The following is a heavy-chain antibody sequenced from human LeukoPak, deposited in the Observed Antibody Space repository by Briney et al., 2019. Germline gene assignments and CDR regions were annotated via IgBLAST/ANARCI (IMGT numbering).Heavy chain of an antibody. CDR2: IYPGDSDT. J-gene: IGHJ4*02. V-gene: IGHV5-51*01. CDR3: ASAYSYIHFDY. Sequence: AESLKISCKGSGYSFTTYWIGWARQMPGKGLEWMGIIYPGDSDTRYSPSFQGQVTISADKSINTAYLQWSSLKASDTAMYYCASAYSYIHFDYWGQGTLVTVSS. CDR1: GYSFTTYW. D-gene: IGHD5-18*01.